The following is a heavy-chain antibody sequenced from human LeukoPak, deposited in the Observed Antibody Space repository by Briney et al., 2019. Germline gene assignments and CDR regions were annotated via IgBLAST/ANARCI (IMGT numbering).Heavy chain of an antibody. V-gene: IGHV4-4*07. Sequence: PSETLSLACTVSSGTINSYYWGWVRQPAGRGLEWIGRIYTTGKTDYNPSLKSRLTMSVDTSKRQFSLNLTSVTAADTAIYFCARHGYTASHYFLDFWSQGTLVTVSS. CDR3: ARHGYTASHYFLDF. CDR2: IYTTGKT. CDR1: SGTINSYY. J-gene: IGHJ4*02. D-gene: IGHD3-16*01.